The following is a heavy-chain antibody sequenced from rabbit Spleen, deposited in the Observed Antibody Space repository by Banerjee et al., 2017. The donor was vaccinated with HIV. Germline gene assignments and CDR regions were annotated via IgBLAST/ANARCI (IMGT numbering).Heavy chain of an antibody. D-gene: IGHD1-1*01. V-gene: IGHV1S45*01. CDR3: ARDVGTYDYIDVYFDL. CDR2: IYTGNGKN. Sequence: LEESGGGLVKPGGTLTLTCTVSGFSFSSNWICWVRQAPGKGLEWIGCIYTGNGKNYYASWAKGRFTISKTSSTTVTLQMTSLTAADTATYFCARDVGTYDYIDVYFDLWGQGTLVTVS. J-gene: IGHJ4*01. CDR1: GFSFSSNW.